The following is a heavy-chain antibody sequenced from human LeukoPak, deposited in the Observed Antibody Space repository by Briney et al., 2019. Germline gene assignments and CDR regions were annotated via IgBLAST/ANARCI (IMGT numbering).Heavy chain of an antibody. V-gene: IGHV3-30-3*01. CDR2: ISYDGSNK. CDR3: ARSYGHSIDY. CDR1: GFTFSSYA. D-gene: IGHD3-10*01. Sequence: GRSLRLSCAASGFTFSSYAMHWVRQAPGKGLEWVAVISYDGSNKYYADSVKGRFTISRDNSKNTLYLQMNSLRAEDTAVYYCARSYGHSIDYWGQGTLVTVSS. J-gene: IGHJ4*02.